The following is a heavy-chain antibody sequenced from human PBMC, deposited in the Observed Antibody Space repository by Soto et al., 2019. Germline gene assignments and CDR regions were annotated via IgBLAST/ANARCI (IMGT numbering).Heavy chain of an antibody. V-gene: IGHV1-8*01. CDR1: GYTFTSYD. J-gene: IGHJ6*02. Sequence: GASVKVSCKASGYTFTSYDINWVRQATGQGLEWMGWMNPNSGNTGHAQKFQGRVTMTRNTSISTAYMELSSLRSEDTAVYYCAREQSVPAAIKVYYGMDVWGQGTTVTVSS. CDR2: MNPNSGNT. CDR3: AREQSVPAAIKVYYGMDV. D-gene: IGHD2-2*01.